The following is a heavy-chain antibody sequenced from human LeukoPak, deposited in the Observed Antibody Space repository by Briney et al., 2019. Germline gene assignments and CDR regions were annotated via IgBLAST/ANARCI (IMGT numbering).Heavy chain of an antibody. Sequence: SETLSLTCTVSGGSISSGDYYWSWIRQPPGKGLEWIGYIYYSGSTYYNPSLKSRVTISVDTSKNQFSLKLSSVTAADTAVYYCAVLGNYYDSSGHTIDYWGQGTLVTVSS. V-gene: IGHV4-30-4*08. D-gene: IGHD3-22*01. CDR3: AVLGNYYDSSGHTIDY. CDR1: GGSISSGDYY. J-gene: IGHJ4*02. CDR2: IYYSGST.